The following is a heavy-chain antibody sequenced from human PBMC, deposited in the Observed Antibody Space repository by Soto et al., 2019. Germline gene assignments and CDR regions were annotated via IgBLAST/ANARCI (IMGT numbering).Heavy chain of an antibody. CDR3: ARAKSHDYGDYGFFFDY. V-gene: IGHV4-34*01. CDR2: INHSGST. D-gene: IGHD4-17*01. Sequence: TSETLSLTCAVYGGSFSGYYWSWIRQPPGKGLEWIGEINHSGSTNYNPSLKSRVTISVDTSKNQFSLKLSSVTAADTAVYYCARAKSHDYGDYGFFFDYWGQGTLVTVSS. CDR1: GGSFSGYY. J-gene: IGHJ4*02.